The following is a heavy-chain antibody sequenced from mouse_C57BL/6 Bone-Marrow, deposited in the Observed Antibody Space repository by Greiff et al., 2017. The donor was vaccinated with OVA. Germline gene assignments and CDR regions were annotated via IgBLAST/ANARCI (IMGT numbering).Heavy chain of an antibody. V-gene: IGHV5-12*01. CDR3: AREGPTTVVATRYFDV. D-gene: IGHD1-1*01. Sequence: EVKLVESGGGLVQPGGSLKLSCAASGFTFSDYYMYWVRQTPEKRLECVAYISNGGGSTYYPDTVKGRFTISRDNAKNTLYLQMSRLKSEDTAMYYCAREGPTTVVATRYFDVWGTGTTVTVSS. CDR1: GFTFSDYY. J-gene: IGHJ1*03. CDR2: ISNGGGST.